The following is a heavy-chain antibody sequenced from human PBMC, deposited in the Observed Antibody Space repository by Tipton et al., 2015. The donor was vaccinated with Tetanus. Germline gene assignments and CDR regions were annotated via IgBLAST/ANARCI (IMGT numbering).Heavy chain of an antibody. Sequence: QLVQSGGGLVKPGGSLRLSCAASGFTFSSYPMAWVRQAPGKGLQWVSGIAGSVGSTYYADSVRGRFTISRDDAKNSLFLQMNSLRVEDTAVYFCARVHVGLTEPCDYWGQGILVTVSS. V-gene: IGHV3-23*04. J-gene: IGHJ4*02. CDR2: IAGSVGST. CDR3: ARVHVGLTEPCDY. D-gene: IGHD3-9*01. CDR1: GFTFSSYP.